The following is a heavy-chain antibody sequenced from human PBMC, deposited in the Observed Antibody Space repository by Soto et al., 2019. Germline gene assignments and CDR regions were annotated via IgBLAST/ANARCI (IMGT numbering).Heavy chain of an antibody. J-gene: IGHJ6*02. CDR3: ARIPNERYCSSTSCYYYYGMDV. D-gene: IGHD2-2*01. V-gene: IGHV1-69*01. Sequence: QVQLVQSGAEVKKPGSSVKVSCKASGGTFSSYAFSWVRQAPGQGLEWMGGIIPIFGTANYAQKFQGRVTITADESTSTAYMELSSLRSEDTAVYYCARIPNERYCSSTSCYYYYGMDVWGQGTTVTVSS. CDR2: IIPIFGTA. CDR1: GGTFSSYA.